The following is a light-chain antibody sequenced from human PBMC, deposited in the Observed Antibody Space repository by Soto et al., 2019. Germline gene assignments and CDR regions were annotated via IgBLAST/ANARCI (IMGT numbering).Light chain of an antibody. Sequence: IQMTQSPSSLSASVGDRVTITCRASQGISTYLNWYQQKPGKVPKLLIYAASTLQSGVPSRFSGSRSGTDFTLTISSLQPEDFATYYCLLDFSYFWAFGQGTKVDIK. J-gene: IGKJ1*01. CDR2: AAS. V-gene: IGKV1-6*01. CDR3: LLDFSYFWA. CDR1: QGISTY.